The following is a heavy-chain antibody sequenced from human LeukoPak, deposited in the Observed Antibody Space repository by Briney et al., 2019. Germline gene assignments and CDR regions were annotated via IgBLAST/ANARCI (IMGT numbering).Heavy chain of an antibody. Sequence: ASVKVSCKASGYTFTGYYMHWVRQAPGQGLEWMGWINPNSGGTNYAQKFQGRVTMTRDTSISTAYMELSRLRSDDTAVYYCARMSYYYDSSGYYYRGSFDYFDYWGQGTLVTVSS. V-gene: IGHV1-2*02. CDR1: GYTFTGYY. D-gene: IGHD3-22*01. J-gene: IGHJ4*02. CDR2: INPNSGGT. CDR3: ARMSYYYDSSGYYYRGSFDYFDY.